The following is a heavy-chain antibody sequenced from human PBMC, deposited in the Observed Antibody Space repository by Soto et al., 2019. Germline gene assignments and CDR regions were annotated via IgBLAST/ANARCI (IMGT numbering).Heavy chain of an antibody. V-gene: IGHV1-18*04. J-gene: IGHJ4*02. Sequence: ASVKVSCKASGYTFTNYYMHWVRQAPGQGLEWMGWIGAYNGNTNYAQKLQGRVTMTTDTSTSTAYMELRSLRSDDTAVYYCAVGAAAGTGYFDYWGQGTLVTVSS. D-gene: IGHD6-13*01. CDR3: AVGAAAGTGYFDY. CDR2: IGAYNGNT. CDR1: GYTFTNYY.